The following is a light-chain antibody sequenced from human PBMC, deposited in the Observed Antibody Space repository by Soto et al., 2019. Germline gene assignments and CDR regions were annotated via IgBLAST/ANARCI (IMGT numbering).Light chain of an antibody. J-gene: IGKJ4*01. CDR2: GAS. CDR1: QSVSID. CDR3: QQRSKWPLT. Sequence: PGERATLSCRASQSVSIDLAWYQQTPGQAPRLLIYGASTRATGVPPTFSGSASGTEFTLTISSLQSEDFAVYYCQQRSKWPLTFGGGTKVDIK. V-gene: IGKV3-15*01.